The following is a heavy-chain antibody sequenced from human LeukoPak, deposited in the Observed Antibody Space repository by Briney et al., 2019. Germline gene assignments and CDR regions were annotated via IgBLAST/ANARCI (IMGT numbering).Heavy chain of an antibody. J-gene: IGHJ4*02. D-gene: IGHD3-22*01. CDR1: GGTFSSYA. V-gene: IGHV1-69*05. Sequence: SVKVSCKASGGTFSSYAISWVRQAPGQGLEWMGGIIPIFGTANYAQKFQGRVTITTDESTSTAYMELSSLRSEDTAVNYCAREAGIVVGSTFDYWGQGTLVTVSS. CDR3: AREAGIVVGSTFDY. CDR2: IIPIFGTA.